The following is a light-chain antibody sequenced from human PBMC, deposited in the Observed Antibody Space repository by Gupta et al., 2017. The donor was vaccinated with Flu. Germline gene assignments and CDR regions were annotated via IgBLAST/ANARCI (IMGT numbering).Light chain of an antibody. Sequence: GSSSDVGAFDFVSWYQQRPGKAPKLLIYDFNKRPSGVPDRFSGSKSGSTASLTISGLQAEDEADYFCCSYAATYVFGTGTQVTVL. V-gene: IGLV2-11*01. CDR1: SSDVGAFDF. CDR2: DFN. J-gene: IGLJ1*01. CDR3: CSYAATYV.